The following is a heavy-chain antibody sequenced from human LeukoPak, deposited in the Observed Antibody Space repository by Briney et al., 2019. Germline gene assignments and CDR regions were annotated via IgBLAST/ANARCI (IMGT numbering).Heavy chain of an antibody. Sequence: GGSLRLSCAVSGFTFSKYWMSWVRQAPGKGLEWVSGISGSGGNTYYADSVKGRFTISRDNSKNTLYLQMNSLRAEDTAVYYCAKDDNYIRFLSWGQGTLVTVSS. CDR2: ISGSGGNT. CDR3: AKDDNYIRFLS. CDR1: GFTFSKYW. J-gene: IGHJ5*02. V-gene: IGHV3-23*01. D-gene: IGHD3-16*01.